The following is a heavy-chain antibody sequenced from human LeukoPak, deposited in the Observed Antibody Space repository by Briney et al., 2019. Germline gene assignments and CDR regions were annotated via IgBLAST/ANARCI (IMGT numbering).Heavy chain of an antibody. J-gene: IGHJ4*02. V-gene: IGHV3-23*01. CDR1: GFTFSSYA. Sequence: GGSLRLSCAASGFTFSSYAMSWVRQAPGKGLEWVSAISGSGGSTYYADSVKGRFTISRDNSKNTLYLQMNSLRAEDTAVYYCAKMYYYDSSGYYLDYWGQGTLVTVPS. CDR3: AKMYYYDSSGYYLDY. D-gene: IGHD3-22*01. CDR2: ISGSGGST.